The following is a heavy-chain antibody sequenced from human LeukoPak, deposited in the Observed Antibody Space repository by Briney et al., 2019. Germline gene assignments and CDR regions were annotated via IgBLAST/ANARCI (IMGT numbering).Heavy chain of an antibody. CDR1: GYTFTSSG. CDR3: ARRSTLYSSGWFYFDY. CDR2: ISAHDGGT. D-gene: IGHD6-19*01. V-gene: IGHV1-18*01. J-gene: IGHJ4*02. Sequence: ASVKASCKASGYTFTSSGISWVRQAPGQGLEWMGWISAHDGGTNYALKLQDRVSMTTDTSTSTAYMELRGLRSDDTAVYYCARRSTLYSSGWFYFDYWGQGTLVTASS.